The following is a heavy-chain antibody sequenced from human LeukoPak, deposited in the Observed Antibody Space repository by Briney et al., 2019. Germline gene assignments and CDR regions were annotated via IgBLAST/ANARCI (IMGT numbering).Heavy chain of an antibody. Sequence: RSETLSLTCTVSGGSISSGGYYWSWVRQAPGKGLEWVSAISGSGGSTYYADSVKGRFTISRDNSKNTLYLQMNSLRAEDTAVYYCAKGDFWSGYPLYGMDVWGQGTTVTVSS. J-gene: IGHJ6*02. CDR2: ISGSGGST. V-gene: IGHV3-23*01. CDR1: GGSISSGGYY. D-gene: IGHD3-3*01. CDR3: AKGDFWSGYPLYGMDV.